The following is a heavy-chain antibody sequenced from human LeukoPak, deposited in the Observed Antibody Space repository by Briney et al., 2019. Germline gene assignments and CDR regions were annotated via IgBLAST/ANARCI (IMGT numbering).Heavy chain of an antibody. J-gene: IGHJ5*02. V-gene: IGHV3-9*01. D-gene: IGHD2-2*01. CDR3: GRDRLVGCSSSSCYIWFDP. CDR2: ITWNSVSI. Sequence: WIRQPPGKGPEWVSGITWNSVSIAYADSVKGRFTISRDNAKNTLYLQMNSLRAEDTAVYYCGRDRLVGCSSSSCYIWFDPWGQGTLVTVSS.